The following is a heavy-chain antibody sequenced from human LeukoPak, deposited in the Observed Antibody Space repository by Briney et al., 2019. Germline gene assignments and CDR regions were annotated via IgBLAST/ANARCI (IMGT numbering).Heavy chain of an antibody. V-gene: IGHV4-39*02. J-gene: IGHJ5*02. CDR1: GGSIIRSTYY. Sequence: ETLSLTRSVSGGSIIRSTYYWAWFRQPPGKGLEWIGSLYYDDRTYYSPSLRSRITLSGDTSKNHFSLKLSSVTAADTAVYYCARRSGDWAVNWFDPWGRGTLVTVSS. CDR2: LYYDDRT. CDR3: ARRSGDWAVNWFDP. D-gene: IGHD2-21*02.